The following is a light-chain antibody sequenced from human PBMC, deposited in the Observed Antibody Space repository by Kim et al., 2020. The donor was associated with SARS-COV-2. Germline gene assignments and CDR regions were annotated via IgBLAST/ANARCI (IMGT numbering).Light chain of an antibody. CDR3: QQYHTHST. J-gene: IGKJ1*01. V-gene: IGKV1-5*03. CDR1: QNVNIW. Sequence: ASVGDTVAITCRASQNVNIWLAWYQQKPGQVPKLLIHKTSGLQRGVPSRFSGGGSGTDFTLTIRSLQPDDFATYYCQQYHTHSTFGQGTKVDIK. CDR2: KTS.